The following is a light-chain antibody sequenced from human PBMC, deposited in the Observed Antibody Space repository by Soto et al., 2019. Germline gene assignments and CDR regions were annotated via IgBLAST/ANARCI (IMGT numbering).Light chain of an antibody. CDR3: QQYETFSGT. J-gene: IGKJ1*01. V-gene: IGKV1-5*01. Sequence: DIKMTQSPSTLSGSVGDRVTITFGASQTISSWLAWYQQKPGEAPKLLIYDASALPRGVPARFSGSGSGTKFTLTIASLQPDDFATYYCQQYETFSGTFGPGTKVDI. CDR2: DAS. CDR1: QTISSW.